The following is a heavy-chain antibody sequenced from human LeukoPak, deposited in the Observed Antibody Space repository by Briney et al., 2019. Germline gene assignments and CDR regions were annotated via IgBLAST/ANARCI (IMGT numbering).Heavy chain of an antibody. Sequence: SETLSLTCTVSGGSISSSSYYWGWIRQPPGKGLEWIGSIYYSGSTYYNPSLKSRVTISVDTSKNQFSLKLSSVTAADTAVYYCASGPYGDDLWFDPWGQGTLVTVSS. J-gene: IGHJ5*02. CDR1: GGSISSSSYY. D-gene: IGHD3-3*01. CDR3: ASGPYGDDLWFDP. V-gene: IGHV4-39*07. CDR2: IYYSGST.